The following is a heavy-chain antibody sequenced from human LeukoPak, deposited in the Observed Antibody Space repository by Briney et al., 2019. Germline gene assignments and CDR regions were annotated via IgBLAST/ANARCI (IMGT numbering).Heavy chain of an antibody. V-gene: IGHV1-2*02. CDR1: GYTFSGYY. CDR3: ARLGIVPAGIDY. Sequence: ASVKVSCKASGYTFSGYYIHWVRQAPGQGLEWMGWINPNIGGTNYAQKVQGRVTMTRDTSITTAYMELSRLGYDDTALYYCARLGIVPAGIDYWGQGTLLTVSS. J-gene: IGHJ4*02. CDR2: INPNIGGT. D-gene: IGHD6-13*01.